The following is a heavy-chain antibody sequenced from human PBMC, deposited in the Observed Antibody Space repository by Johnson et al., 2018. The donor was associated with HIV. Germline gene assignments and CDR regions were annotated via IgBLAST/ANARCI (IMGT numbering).Heavy chain of an antibody. CDR2: IWYDGRNK. V-gene: IGHV3-33*06. J-gene: IGHJ3*02. D-gene: IGHD6-6*01. CDR1: GFTFSSHG. Sequence: VQLVESGGGVVQPGRSLRLSCAASGFTFSSHGMHWVRQAPGKGLEWVAVIWYDGRNKYYADSVKGRFTISRDNSKNTLYLQMNSLRAEDTAVYYCAKVLGYSSSSRDAFDIWGQGTMVTVSS. CDR3: AKVLGYSSSSRDAFDI.